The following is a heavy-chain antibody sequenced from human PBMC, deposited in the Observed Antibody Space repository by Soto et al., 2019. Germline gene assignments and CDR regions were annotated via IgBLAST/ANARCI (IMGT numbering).Heavy chain of an antibody. V-gene: IGHV1-69*13. D-gene: IGHD1-26*01. CDR1: GGTFSSYA. Sequence: SVKVSCKASGGTFSSYAISWVRQAPGQGLEWMGGIIPIFGTPNYAQKFQGRVTITADESTSTAYMELSSLRSEDTAVYYCARVRGASSRRYYYGMDVWGQGTTVTVSS. CDR3: ARVRGASSRRYYYGMDV. J-gene: IGHJ6*02. CDR2: IIPIFGTP.